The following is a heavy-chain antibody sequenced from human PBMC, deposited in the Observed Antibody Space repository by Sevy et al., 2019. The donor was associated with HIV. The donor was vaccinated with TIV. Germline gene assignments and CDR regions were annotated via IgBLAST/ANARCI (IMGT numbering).Heavy chain of an antibody. CDR3: ARETAADAFDV. Sequence: GGSLRLSCAASGFTFSSYDMHWVRQVAGKGLEWVSSIGLSGDTYFAGSVKGRFTISRDNVKNYLYLQMSSLRAGDTAVYYCARETAADAFDVWGQGTFVTVSS. J-gene: IGHJ3*01. V-gene: IGHV3-13*01. D-gene: IGHD6-13*01. CDR2: IGLSGDT. CDR1: GFTFSSYD.